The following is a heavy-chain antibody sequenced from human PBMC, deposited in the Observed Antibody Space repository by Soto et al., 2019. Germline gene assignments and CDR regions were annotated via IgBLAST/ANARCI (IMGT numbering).Heavy chain of an antibody. CDR2: INPNSGGT. CDR3: ARGAYADAFDI. D-gene: IGHD4-17*01. CDR1: GYTFTGYY. J-gene: IGHJ3*02. V-gene: IGHV1-2*04. Sequence: GESLKISCKASGYTFTGYYMHWVRQAPGQGLEWMGWINPNSGGTNYAQKFQGWVTMTRDTSISTAYMELSRLRSDDTAVYYCARGAYADAFDIWGQGTMVTVS.